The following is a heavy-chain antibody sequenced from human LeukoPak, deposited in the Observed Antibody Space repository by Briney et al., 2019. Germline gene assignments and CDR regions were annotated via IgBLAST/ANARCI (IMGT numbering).Heavy chain of an antibody. Sequence: GRSLRLSCAASGFTFSSYAMHWVRQAPGKGLEWVAVISYDGSNKYYADSVKGRFTISRDNSKNTLYLQMNSLRAEDTAVYYCAREGTYYDILTGPDPYYYYGMDVWGQGTTVTVSS. J-gene: IGHJ6*02. V-gene: IGHV3-30*04. CDR2: ISYDGSNK. CDR3: AREGTYYDILTGPDPYYYYGMDV. CDR1: GFTFSSYA. D-gene: IGHD3-9*01.